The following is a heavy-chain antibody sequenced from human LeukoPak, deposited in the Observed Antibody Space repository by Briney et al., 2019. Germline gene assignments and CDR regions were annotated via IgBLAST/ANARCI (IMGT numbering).Heavy chain of an antibody. CDR1: GYTFTSYD. Sequence: ASVKVSCKASGYTFTSYDINWVRQATGQGLEWMGWMNPNSGNTGYAQKFQGRVTITRNTSISTAYMELSSLRSEDTAVYYCARGYHYDFSSDYWGQGTLVTVSS. J-gene: IGHJ4*02. CDR2: MNPNSGNT. CDR3: ARGYHYDFSSDY. V-gene: IGHV1-8*03. D-gene: IGHD3-3*01.